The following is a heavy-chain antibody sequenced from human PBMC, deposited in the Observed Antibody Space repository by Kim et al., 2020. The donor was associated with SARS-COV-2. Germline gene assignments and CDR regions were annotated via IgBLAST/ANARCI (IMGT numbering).Heavy chain of an antibody. D-gene: IGHD6-19*01. J-gene: IGHJ4*02. V-gene: IGHV3-74*01. CDR3: TRDTYSSGTFDS. Sequence: GGSLRLSCAASGFTFSRYWMHWVRQAPGKGLVWVSRINSDGSTTIHADSVRGRFTISRDNAKNTLYLQMNSLRAEDTAVYNCTRDTYSSGTFDSWGQGTLVTVSS. CDR1: GFTFSRYW. CDR2: INSDGSTT.